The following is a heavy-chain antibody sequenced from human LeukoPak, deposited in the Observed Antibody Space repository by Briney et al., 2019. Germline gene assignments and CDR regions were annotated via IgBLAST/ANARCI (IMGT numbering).Heavy chain of an antibody. CDR2: IYYSGST. J-gene: IGHJ5*02. CDR3: ATVARHCSSTSCYTGP. Sequence: SETLSLTCTVSGGSISSSSYYWGWIRQPPGKGLEWIGSIYYSGSTYYNPSLKSRVTISVDRSKNQFSLKLSSVTAADTAVYYCATVARHCSSTSCYTGPWGQGTLVTVSS. D-gene: IGHD2-2*02. V-gene: IGHV4-39*07. CDR1: GGSISSSSYY.